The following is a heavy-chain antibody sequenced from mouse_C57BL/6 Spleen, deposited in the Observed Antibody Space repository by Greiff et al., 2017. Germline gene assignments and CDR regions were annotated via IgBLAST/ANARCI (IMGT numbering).Heavy chain of an antibody. J-gene: IGHJ3*01. D-gene: IGHD1-1*02. CDR3: AREDY. V-gene: IGHV3-6*01. CDR1: GYSITSGYY. Sequence: ESGPGLVKPSQSLSLTCSVTGYSITSGYYWNWIRQFPGNKLEWMGYISYDGSNNYNPSLKNRISNTRDTSKNQFFLKLNSVTTEDTATYYCAREDYWGQGTLVTVSA. CDR2: ISYDGSN.